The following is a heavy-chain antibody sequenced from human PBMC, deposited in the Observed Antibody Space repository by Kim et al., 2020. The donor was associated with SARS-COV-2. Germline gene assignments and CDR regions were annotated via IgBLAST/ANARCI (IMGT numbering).Heavy chain of an antibody. V-gene: IGHV4-39*01. J-gene: IGHJ6*02. D-gene: IGHD6-19*01. CDR3: ARQTSSGWSNYYYYGMDV. Sequence: KSRVTISVDTSKNPFSLKLSSVTAADTAVYYCARQTSSGWSNYYYYGMDVWGQGTTVTVSS.